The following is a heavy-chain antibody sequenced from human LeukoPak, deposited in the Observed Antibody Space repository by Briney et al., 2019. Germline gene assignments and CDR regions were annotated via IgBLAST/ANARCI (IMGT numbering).Heavy chain of an antibody. CDR3: ARDGGYCSGGSCYDGEGYFDY. CDR1: GDSVSSNSAA. D-gene: IGHD2-15*01. J-gene: IGHJ4*02. V-gene: IGHV6-1*01. Sequence: SQTLSLTCAISGDSVSSNSAAWNWIRQSPSRGLEWLGRTYYRSKWYNDYAVSVKSRITINPDTSKNQFSLQLNSVTPEDTAVYYCARDGGYCSGGSCYDGEGYFDYWGQGTLVTVSS. CDR2: TYYRSKWYN.